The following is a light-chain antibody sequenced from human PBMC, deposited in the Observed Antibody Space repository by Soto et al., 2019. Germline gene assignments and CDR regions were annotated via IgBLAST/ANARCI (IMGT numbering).Light chain of an antibody. CDR1: QGISRY. J-gene: IGKJ4*01. CDR2: AAS. CDR3: QQLNTYPVT. V-gene: IGKV1-9*01. Sequence: IQLTQSPSSLSASVGDSVTITFLASQGISRYLAWYQQKPGRAPQLLISAASTLQSGVPSRFSGSGSGTHFTLVISSLQPEDFATYYCQQLNTYPVTFGGGTKVDIK.